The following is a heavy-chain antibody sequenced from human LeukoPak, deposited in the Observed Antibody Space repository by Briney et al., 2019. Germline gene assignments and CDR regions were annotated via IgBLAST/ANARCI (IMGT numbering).Heavy chain of an antibody. CDR3: ARDRSGLVHGISYYYMDV. CDR1: EFTVSSNY. J-gene: IGHJ6*03. D-gene: IGHD6-19*01. CDR2: IYSGGST. Sequence: GGSLRLSCAASEFTVSSNYMSWVRQAPGKGLEWVSVIYSGGSTYYADSVKGRCTISRDNSKNTLYLQMNSLRAEDTAVYYCARDRSGLVHGISYYYMDVWGKGTTVTVSS. V-gene: IGHV3-66*01.